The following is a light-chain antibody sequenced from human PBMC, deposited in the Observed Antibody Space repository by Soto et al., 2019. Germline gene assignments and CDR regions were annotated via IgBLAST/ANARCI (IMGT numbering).Light chain of an antibody. CDR3: QQYYSSWT. V-gene: IGKV1-5*01. CDR2: DAS. J-gene: IGKJ1*01. CDR1: QSVGYW. Sequence: EIEITQSPSALSAYVGYRATITCRSSQSVGYWLAWYQQKPGKAPTFLVYDASNLHSGVPARLSGSGSGSEFTLTISRLQPDDFGTYYCQQYYSSWTFGQGTKVDI.